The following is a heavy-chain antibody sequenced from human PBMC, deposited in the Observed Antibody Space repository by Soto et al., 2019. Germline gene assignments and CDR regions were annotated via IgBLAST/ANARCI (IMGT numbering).Heavy chain of an antibody. CDR3: ARRSMTTRGSYYYGMDV. V-gene: IGHV1-69*01. CDR1: GGTFSSYA. Sequence: QVQLVQSGAEVKKPGSSVKVSCKASGGTFSSYAISWVRQAPGQGLVWMGGIIPIFGTANYAQKFQGRVTITADESTSTAYMELSSLRSEDTAVYYCARRSMTTRGSYYYGMDVWGQGTTVTVSS. D-gene: IGHD4-17*01. CDR2: IIPIFGTA. J-gene: IGHJ6*02.